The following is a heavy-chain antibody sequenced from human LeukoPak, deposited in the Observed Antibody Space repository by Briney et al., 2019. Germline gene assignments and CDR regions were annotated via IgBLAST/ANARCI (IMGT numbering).Heavy chain of an antibody. CDR3: ARHKDYYYSYMDV. CDR2: INHSGST. J-gene: IGHJ6*03. CDR1: GGSFSGYY. V-gene: IGHV4-34*01. Sequence: SETLSLTCAVYGGSFSGYYWSWIRQPPGKGLEWIGQINHSGSTDYNSSLKSRVTISVDTSKNQFSLNLSSVTAADTAVYYCARHKDYYYSYMDVWGKGTTVTISS.